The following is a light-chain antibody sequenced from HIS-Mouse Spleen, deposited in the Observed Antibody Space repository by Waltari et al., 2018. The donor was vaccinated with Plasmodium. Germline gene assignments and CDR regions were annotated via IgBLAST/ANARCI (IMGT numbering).Light chain of an antibody. CDR1: RGSIASNY. Sequence: NFMLTQPHSVSESPGKTVTISCTRSRGSIASNYVQWYQQRPRSAPTTVIYEDNQRPSGVPDRFSGSIDSSSNSASLTISGLKTEDEADYYCQSYDSSNWVFGGGTKLTVL. V-gene: IGLV6-57*04. CDR3: QSYDSSNWV. CDR2: EDN. J-gene: IGLJ3*02.